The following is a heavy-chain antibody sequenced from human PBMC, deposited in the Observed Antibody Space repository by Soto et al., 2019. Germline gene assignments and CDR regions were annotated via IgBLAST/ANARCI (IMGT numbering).Heavy chain of an antibody. CDR2: INAGNGNT. CDR3: ARGLNGYLYYFDY. Sequence: QVQLVQSGAEVKKPGASVKVSCKASGYTFTSYAMQWVRQAPGQRFEWMGWINAGNGNTKYSQKFPGRVTITRDPSASTAYMELSSLRSEDTAVYYCARGLNGYLYYFDYWGQGTLVTVSS. V-gene: IGHV1-3*01. J-gene: IGHJ4*02. D-gene: IGHD5-18*01. CDR1: GYTFTSYA.